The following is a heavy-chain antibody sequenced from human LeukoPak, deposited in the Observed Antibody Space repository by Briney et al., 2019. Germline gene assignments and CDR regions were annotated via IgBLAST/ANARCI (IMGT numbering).Heavy chain of an antibody. CDR2: ISTNNGNT. Sequence: ASVKVSCKASGSPFPSYGITWMRQAPGQGLEWMGWISTNNGNTNYVQKFQGRVTMTTDTSTSTAYMELRSLTSDDTAVYYCARDLEFPDYWGQGTLVTVSS. CDR3: ARDLEFPDY. J-gene: IGHJ4*02. V-gene: IGHV1-18*01. CDR1: GSPFPSYG. D-gene: IGHD3-3*01.